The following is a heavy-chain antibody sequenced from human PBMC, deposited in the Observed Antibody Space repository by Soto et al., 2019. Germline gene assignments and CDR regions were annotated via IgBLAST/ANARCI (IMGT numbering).Heavy chain of an antibody. CDR2: IYPGDSDT. CDR3: ATSIASQPPAHYYYYSGMDV. D-gene: IGHD2-21*01. V-gene: IGHV5-51*01. J-gene: IGHJ6*02. Sequence: GESLKISCKGSGYSFTSYWIGWVRQMPGKGLEWMGIIYPGDSDTRYSPSFQGQVTISADKSISTAYLQWSSLKASGTAMYYCATSIASQPPAHYYYYSGMDVWGQGTTVTVSS. CDR1: GYSFTSYW.